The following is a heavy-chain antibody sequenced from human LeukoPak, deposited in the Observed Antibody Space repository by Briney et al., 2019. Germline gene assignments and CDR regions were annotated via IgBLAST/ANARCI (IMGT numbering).Heavy chain of an antibody. CDR2: IEPSGGST. D-gene: IGHD2-15*01. J-gene: IGHJ4*02. Sequence: GASVKVSCKASGGIFSNYVISWVRQAPGKGLEWMGVIEPSGGSTNDARKFQGRVTMTSDTSTSTVYMELSSLRSEDTAVYYCARGFCSGGSCYSYDYWGQGTLVTVSS. CDR1: GGIFSNYV. V-gene: IGHV1-46*01. CDR3: ARGFCSGGSCYSYDY.